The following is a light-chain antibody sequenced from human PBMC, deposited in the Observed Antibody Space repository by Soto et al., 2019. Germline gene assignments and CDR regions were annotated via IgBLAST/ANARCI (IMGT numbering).Light chain of an antibody. V-gene: IGKV1-39*01. CDR3: HQNFINAVA. CDR1: QSISNY. CDR2: AAS. J-gene: IGKJ4*01. Sequence: DIQMTQSPSSLSASVGDRVPITCRASQSISNYLNWYQQKPGKAPKLLIYAASTLQRGVPSRFSGSGSGTDFTLTISSLQPEDFATYYCHQNFINAVAFDGGTKVEVK.